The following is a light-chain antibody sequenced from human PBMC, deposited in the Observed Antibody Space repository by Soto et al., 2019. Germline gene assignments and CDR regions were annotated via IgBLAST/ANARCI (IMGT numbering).Light chain of an antibody. Sequence: EIVLTQSPATLSLSPGERATLSCRASQSVSSYLAWYQQKPGQTPRLLIYDASSRATGIPARFSGSGSGTDFTLTISSLEPEDFAVYYCQQRSNWPLTFGGGTKVES. CDR1: QSVSSY. CDR3: QQRSNWPLT. CDR2: DAS. J-gene: IGKJ4*01. V-gene: IGKV3-11*01.